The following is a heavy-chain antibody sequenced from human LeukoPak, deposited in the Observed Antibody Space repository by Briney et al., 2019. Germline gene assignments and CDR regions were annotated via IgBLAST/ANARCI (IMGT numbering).Heavy chain of an antibody. D-gene: IGHD3/OR15-3a*01. CDR1: GGSISSYY. V-gene: IGHV4-4*07. Sequence: SGTLSLTCAVSGGSISSYYWSWIRQPAGKGLEWIGRIYTSGSTNYNPSLKSRVTISVDTSKNQFSLKLSSVTAADTAVYYCARVDFRTGGYYYYMDVWGKGTTVTVSS. CDR3: ARVDFRTGGYYYYMDV. J-gene: IGHJ6*03. CDR2: IYTSGST.